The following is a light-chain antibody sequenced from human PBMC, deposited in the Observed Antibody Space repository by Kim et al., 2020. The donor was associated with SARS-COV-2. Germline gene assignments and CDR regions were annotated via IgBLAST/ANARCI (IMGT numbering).Light chain of an antibody. CDR1: QSVSSSY. CDR2: GAS. V-gene: IGKV3-20*01. J-gene: IGKJ4*01. Sequence: EVVLTQSPGTLSLSPGERATLSCRASQSVSSSYLAWYQQKPGQTPRLLIYGASSRATDIPDRFSGSVSGTDFTLTISRLEAEDFAVYYCEQYSKSPLTFGGGTKVGIK. CDR3: EQYSKSPLT.